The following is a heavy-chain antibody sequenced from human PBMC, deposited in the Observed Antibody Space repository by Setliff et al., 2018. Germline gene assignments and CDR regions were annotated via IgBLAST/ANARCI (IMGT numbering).Heavy chain of an antibody. J-gene: IGHJ6*03. CDR1: GGTFSSYG. CDR3: VREGVDSRSSTDYRYYMDV. CDR2: TIPMFGTT. V-gene: IGHV1-69*05. Sequence: ASVKVSCKASGGTFSSYGISWVRQAPGQGLEWMGGTIPMFGTTDYARKFQGRVTIITDESTSTAYMQLSSLGSEDTAVYYCVREGVDSRSSTDYRYYMDVWGKGTTVTVS. D-gene: IGHD3-22*01.